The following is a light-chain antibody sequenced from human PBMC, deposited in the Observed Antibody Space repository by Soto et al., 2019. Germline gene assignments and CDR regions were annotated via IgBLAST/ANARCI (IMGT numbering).Light chain of an antibody. Sequence: DIPMTQSPSTLSASVGDRVTITCRANQRISSWLAWYQLKPGKAPKLLIYKASNLESGVPPRFSGSRSGTEFTLTINSLQSEDFAVYYCQRYNNWPLTFGGGTKVDIK. CDR2: KAS. J-gene: IGKJ4*01. CDR3: QRYNNWPLT. V-gene: IGKV1-5*03. CDR1: QRISSW.